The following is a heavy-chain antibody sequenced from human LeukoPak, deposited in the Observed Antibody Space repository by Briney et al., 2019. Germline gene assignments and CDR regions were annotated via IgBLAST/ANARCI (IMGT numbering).Heavy chain of an antibody. CDR1: GYAFTSYD. Sequence: ASVKVSCKASGYAFTSYDINWVRQATGQGLEWMGWMNPNSGYTGAAQKFQGRVTMTRGTSTSTAYMELSGLRSDDTAVYYCARVWGSADYWGQGTLVTVSS. V-gene: IGHV1-8*01. J-gene: IGHJ4*02. D-gene: IGHD3-16*01. CDR3: ARVWGSADY. CDR2: MNPNSGYT.